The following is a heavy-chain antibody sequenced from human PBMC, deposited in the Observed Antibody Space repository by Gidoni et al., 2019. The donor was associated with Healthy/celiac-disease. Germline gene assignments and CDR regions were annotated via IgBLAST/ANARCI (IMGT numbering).Heavy chain of an antibody. CDR2: ISSSSSTI. CDR3: ARDTTYYDFWSGYLSGQYYYGMDV. D-gene: IGHD3-3*01. Sequence: EVQLVESGGGLVQPGGSLRLSCAASGFTFSSYSMNWVRQAPGKGLEWVSYISSSSSTIYYADSVKGRFTISRDNAKNSLYLQMNSRRDEDTAVYYCARDTTYYDFWSGYLSGQYYYGMDVWGQGTTVTVSS. J-gene: IGHJ6*02. CDR1: GFTFSSYS. V-gene: IGHV3-48*02.